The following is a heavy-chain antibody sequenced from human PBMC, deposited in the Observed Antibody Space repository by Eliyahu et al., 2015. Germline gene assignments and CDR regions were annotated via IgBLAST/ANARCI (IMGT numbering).Heavy chain of an antibody. Sequence: EVHLLESGGGLVQPGGSLRLSXAASGFTFKNIDISWVRQTPEKGLEWLSTISASGSSRYYADSVKGRFTISRDNSKNTLYLQMNSLRAEDTAVYYCAKDYSYSTGFYWGQGTLVTVSS. CDR1: GFTFKNID. V-gene: IGHV3-23*01. CDR2: ISASGSSR. D-gene: IGHD6-19*01. CDR3: AKDYSYSTGFY. J-gene: IGHJ4*02.